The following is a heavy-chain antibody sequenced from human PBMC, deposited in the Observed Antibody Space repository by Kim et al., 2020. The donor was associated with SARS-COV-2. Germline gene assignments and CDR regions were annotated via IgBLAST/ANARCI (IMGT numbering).Heavy chain of an antibody. CDR3: ASGNKNYGDYSFDY. Sequence: SETLSLTCAVSGGSISSSNWWSWVRQPPGKGLEWIGEIYHSGSTNYNPSLKSRVTISVDKSKNQFSLKLSSVTAADTAVYYCASGNKNYGDYSFDYWGQGTLVTVSS. CDR1: GGSISSSNW. V-gene: IGHV4-4*02. J-gene: IGHJ4*02. D-gene: IGHD4-17*01. CDR2: IYHSGST.